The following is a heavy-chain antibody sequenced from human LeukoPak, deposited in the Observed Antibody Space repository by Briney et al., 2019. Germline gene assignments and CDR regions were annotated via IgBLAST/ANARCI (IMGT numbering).Heavy chain of an antibody. CDR1: GGSITSSSYF. CDR2: IYYSGSA. CDR3: ARHGNIVIVPAALGFDY. D-gene: IGHD2-2*01. J-gene: IGHJ4*02. V-gene: IGHV4-39*01. Sequence: SETLSLTCTVPGGSITSSSYFWAWIRQPPGKGLEWIGSIYYSGSAYYNPSPKSRVAISVDTSKNQFSLKLSSVTAADTAMYYCARHGNIVIVPAALGFDYWGQGTLVTVSS.